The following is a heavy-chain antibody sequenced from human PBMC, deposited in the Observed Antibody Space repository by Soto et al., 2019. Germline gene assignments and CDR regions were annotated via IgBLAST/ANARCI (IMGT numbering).Heavy chain of an antibody. Sequence: PGGSLRLSCAASGFTFSSYAMSWVRQAPGKGLEWVSAISGSGGSTYYADSVKGRFTISRDNSKNTLYLQMNSLRAEDTAVYYCAKDFPELPWIYYYYGMDVWGQGTTVTVSS. V-gene: IGHV3-23*01. D-gene: IGHD1-7*01. CDR3: AKDFPELPWIYYYYGMDV. J-gene: IGHJ6*02. CDR1: GFTFSSYA. CDR2: ISGSGGST.